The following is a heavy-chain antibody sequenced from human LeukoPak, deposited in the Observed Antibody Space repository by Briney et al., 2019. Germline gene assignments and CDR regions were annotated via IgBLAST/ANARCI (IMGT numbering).Heavy chain of an antibody. Sequence: GGSLRLSCAASGFTFSSYAMSWVRQAPGKGLEWVSAISGSGGSTYYADSVKGRFTISRDSSKNTLYLQMNSLRAEDTAVYYCAKDRAGYCSGGSCSTFDYWGQGTLVTVSS. CDR2: ISGSGGST. V-gene: IGHV3-23*01. CDR1: GFTFSSYA. CDR3: AKDRAGYCSGGSCSTFDY. D-gene: IGHD2-15*01. J-gene: IGHJ4*02.